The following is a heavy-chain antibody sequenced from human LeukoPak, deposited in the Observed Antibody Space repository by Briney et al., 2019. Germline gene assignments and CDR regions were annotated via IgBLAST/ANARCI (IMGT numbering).Heavy chain of an antibody. J-gene: IGHJ6*02. V-gene: IGHV4-34*01. CDR3: ARAIPYYDILTGYRDYGMDV. CDR1: GGSFSGYY. D-gene: IGHD3-9*01. Sequence: SETLSLTCAVYGGSFSGYYWSWIRRPPGKGLEWIGEINHSGSTNYNPSLKSRVTISVDTSKNQFSLKLSSVTAADTAVYYCARAIPYYDILTGYRDYGMDVWGQGTTVTVSS. CDR2: INHSGST.